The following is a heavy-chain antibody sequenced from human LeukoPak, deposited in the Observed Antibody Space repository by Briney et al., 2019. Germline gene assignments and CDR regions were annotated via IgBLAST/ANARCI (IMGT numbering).Heavy chain of an antibody. CDR1: GFTFSSYS. CDR3: ARGGPSFDY. Sequence: GGSLRLSCPASGFTFSSYSMNWVRQAPGKGLEWVSSISSSSSYIYYADSAKGRFTISRDNAKNSLYLQMNSLRAEDTAVYYCARGGPSFDYWGQGTLVTVSS. D-gene: IGHD6-25*01. V-gene: IGHV3-21*01. CDR2: ISSSSSYI. J-gene: IGHJ4*02.